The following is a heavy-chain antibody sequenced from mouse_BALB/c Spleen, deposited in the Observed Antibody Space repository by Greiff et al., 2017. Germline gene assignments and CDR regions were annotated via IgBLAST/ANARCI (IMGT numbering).Heavy chain of an antibody. CDR3: ASKGFTTNWYFDV. CDR2: INPNNGGT. V-gene: IGHV1-18*01. D-gene: IGHD2-12*01. Sequence: LVKPGASVKIPCKASGYTFTDYNMDWVKQSHGKSLEWIGDINPNNGGTIYNQKFKGKATLTVDKSSSTAYMELRSLTSEDTAVYYCASKGFTTNWYFDVWGAGTTVTVSS. J-gene: IGHJ1*01. CDR1: GYTFTDYN.